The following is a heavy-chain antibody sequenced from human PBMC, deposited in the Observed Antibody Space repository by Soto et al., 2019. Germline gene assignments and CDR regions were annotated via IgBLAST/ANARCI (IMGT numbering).Heavy chain of an antibody. CDR1: GYTFSSYG. CDR3: AWTLPPIDY. CDR2: ISAYNGNT. D-gene: IGHD1-26*01. J-gene: IGHJ4*02. V-gene: IGHV1-18*01. Sequence: QVQLVQSGAEVKKPGASVKVSCKAYGYTFSSYGISWVRQDPGQGLEWMGWISAYNGNTNYAQKRQGRVTMTTDTATSPAYMELRSLRSDDTAVYYCAWTLPPIDYWGQGTLVTVSS.